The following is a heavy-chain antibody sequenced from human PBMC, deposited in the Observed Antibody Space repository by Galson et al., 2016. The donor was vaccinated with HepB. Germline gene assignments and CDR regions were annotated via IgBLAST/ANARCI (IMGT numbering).Heavy chain of an antibody. D-gene: IGHD2-15*01. CDR2: INRDGGTT. CDR1: GFTFGDYS. Sequence: SLRLSCAASGFTFGDYSMHWVRQAPGKGLEWVSLINRDGGTTYYADSVKGRFTVSRDNSRNSLLLQLNSLTSEDTAFYYCAKEKYGSKWSVFDYWGLETLVTVSS. V-gene: IGHV3-43*01. CDR3: AKEKYGSKWSVFDY. J-gene: IGHJ4*02.